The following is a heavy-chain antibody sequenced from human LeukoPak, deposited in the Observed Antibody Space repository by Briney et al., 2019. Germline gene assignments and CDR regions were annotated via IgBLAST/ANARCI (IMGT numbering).Heavy chain of an antibody. CDR1: GGSISSYY. CDR2: IYYSGST. CDR3: ARGTPYGDYFDY. D-gene: IGHD4-17*01. V-gene: IGHV4-59*01. J-gene: IGHJ4*02. Sequence: PSETLSLTCTVSGGSISSYYWSWIRQPPGKGLEWIGYIYYSGSTNYSPSLKSRVTISVDTSKNQFSLKLSSVTAADTAVYYCARGTPYGDYFDYWGQGTLVTVSS.